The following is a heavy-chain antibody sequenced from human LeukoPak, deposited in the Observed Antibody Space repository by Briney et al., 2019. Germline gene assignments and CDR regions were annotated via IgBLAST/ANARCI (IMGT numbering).Heavy chain of an antibody. D-gene: IGHD1-1*01. CDR2: IIPILGIA. Sequence: SVKVSCKASGGTFSSYTISWVRQAPGQGLEWMGRIIPILGIANYARKFQGRVTITADKSTSTAYMELSSLRSEDTAVYYCARGIQLERRGDWFDPWGQGTLVTVSS. CDR3: ARGIQLERRGDWFDP. V-gene: IGHV1-69*02. CDR1: GGTFSSYT. J-gene: IGHJ5*02.